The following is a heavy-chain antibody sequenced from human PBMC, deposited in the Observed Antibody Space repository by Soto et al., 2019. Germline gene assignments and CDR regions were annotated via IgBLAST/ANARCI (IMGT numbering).Heavy chain of an antibody. Sequence: GGSLRLSCAASGFTFDTFAMSWVRQTPQRGLEWVANINPDGTERRYVDSVKGRFTISRDNAKNSLYLQMSSLTAEDSALYYCSRSLDSWGQGTRVTVSS. V-gene: IGHV3-7*01. J-gene: IGHJ4*02. CDR1: GFTFDTFA. CDR3: SRSLDS. CDR2: INPDGTER.